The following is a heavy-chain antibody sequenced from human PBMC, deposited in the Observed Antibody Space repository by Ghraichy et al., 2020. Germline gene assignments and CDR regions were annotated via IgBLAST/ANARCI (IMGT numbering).Heavy chain of an antibody. D-gene: IGHD6-13*01. J-gene: IGHJ4*02. Sequence: GESLNISCAASGFSVTTDHMAWVRQAPGKGLEFVSLIYRGGATIYADSVKGRLTMYRDDSRNTLYLQLTSMRVEETAVYFCARIESGYVFDYFHTWGPGTLVTVSS. V-gene: IGHV3-66*01. CDR3: ARIESGYVFDYFHT. CDR1: GFSVTTDH. CDR2: IYRGGAT.